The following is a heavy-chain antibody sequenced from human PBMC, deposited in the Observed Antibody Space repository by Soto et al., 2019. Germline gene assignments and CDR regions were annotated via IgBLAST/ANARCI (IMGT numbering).Heavy chain of an antibody. J-gene: IGHJ5*02. Sequence: VASVKVSCKASGYTFTSYDINWVRQATGQGLEWMGWMNPNSGNTGYAQKFQGRVTMTRNTSISTAYMELSSLRSEDTAVYYCARPYYYGSGNAYNWFDPWGQGTLVTVSS. CDR3: ARPYYYGSGNAYNWFDP. CDR2: MNPNSGNT. D-gene: IGHD3-10*01. CDR1: GYTFTSYD. V-gene: IGHV1-8*01.